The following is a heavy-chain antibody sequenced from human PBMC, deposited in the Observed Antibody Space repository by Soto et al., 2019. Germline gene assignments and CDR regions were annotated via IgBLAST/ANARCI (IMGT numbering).Heavy chain of an antibody. D-gene: IGHD3-3*01. CDR2: ISAYNGNT. J-gene: IGHJ6*02. CDR1: GYAFTSCG. CDR3: ASLALEWSNLLDV. V-gene: IGHV1-18*04. Sequence: ASLKVSCKASGYAFTSCGIIWVRQAPGQGLEWMGWISAYNGNTNYAQKLQGRVTMTTDTSTSTAYMELRSLRSDDTAVYYCASLALEWSNLLDVWGQGTKVTVSS.